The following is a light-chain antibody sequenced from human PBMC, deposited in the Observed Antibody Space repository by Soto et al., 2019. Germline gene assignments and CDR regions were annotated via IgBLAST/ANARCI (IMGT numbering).Light chain of an antibody. CDR2: KAS. CDR3: QHYNSYSEA. Sequence: DIQMTQSPSTFSACVIDIVTITFLASQSITTWLAWYQQKPGKAPKLLIYKASTLKSGVPSRFSGSGSGTEFTLTISSLQPDDFATYYCQHYNSYSEAFGQGTKVDIK. V-gene: IGKV1-5*03. CDR1: QSITTW. J-gene: IGKJ1*01.